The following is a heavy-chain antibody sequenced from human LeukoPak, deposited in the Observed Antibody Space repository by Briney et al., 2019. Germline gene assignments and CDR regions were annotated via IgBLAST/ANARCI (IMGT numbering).Heavy chain of an antibody. CDR1: GYSISSGYY. V-gene: IGHV4-38-2*02. Sequence: PSETLSLTCTVSGYSISSGYYWGWIRRPPGKGLEWIGSIYHSGSTYYNPSLKSRVTISVDTSKNQFSLKLSSVTAADTAVYYWASGSSWYSFDYWGQGTLVTVSS. CDR3: ASGSSWYSFDY. J-gene: IGHJ4*02. D-gene: IGHD6-13*01. CDR2: IYHSGST.